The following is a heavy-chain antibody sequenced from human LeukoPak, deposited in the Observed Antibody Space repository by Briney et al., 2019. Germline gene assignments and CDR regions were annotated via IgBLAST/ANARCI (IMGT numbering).Heavy chain of an antibody. Sequence: ASVKVSCKASGFTFTSSAVQWVRQARGQRLEWIGWIVVGSGNTNYAQKFQERVTMTRDTSTSTVYMELSSLRSEDTAVYYCARDQAGVTTPIPWFDPWGQGTLVTVSS. CDR3: ARDQAGVTTPIPWFDP. J-gene: IGHJ5*02. V-gene: IGHV1-58*01. CDR1: GFTFTSSA. CDR2: IVVGSGNT. D-gene: IGHD1-26*01.